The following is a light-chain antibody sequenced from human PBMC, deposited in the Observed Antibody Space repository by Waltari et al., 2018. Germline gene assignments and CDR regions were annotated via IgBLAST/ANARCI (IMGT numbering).Light chain of an antibody. CDR2: DDR. J-gene: IGLJ2*01. CDR3: QVWDTSNDHVV. CDR1: NIGSKA. V-gene: IGLV3-21*02. Sequence: SYVLTQSPSVSVAPGQTTRITCGGNNIGSKAVHWYQQKPGQAPVLVVYDDRDRPSGIPGRFSGSTSGNTATLTISRVAAGDEADYYCQVWDTSNDHVVFGGGTKLTVL.